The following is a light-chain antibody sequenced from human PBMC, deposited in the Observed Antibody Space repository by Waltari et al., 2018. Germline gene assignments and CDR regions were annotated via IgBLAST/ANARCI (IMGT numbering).Light chain of an antibody. CDR1: TSNIGATYD. Sequence: QSVLTQPSSVSGAPGQRVTISCNGSTSNIGATYDVHWYQQIPGTAPRFLSPVDSKRPSGVPDRFSASKSGTSASLAIADLHVEDEADYYCHSYDSSLSTWLFGGGTKLTVL. V-gene: IGLV1-40*01. CDR2: VDS. CDR3: HSYDSSLSTWL. J-gene: IGLJ3*02.